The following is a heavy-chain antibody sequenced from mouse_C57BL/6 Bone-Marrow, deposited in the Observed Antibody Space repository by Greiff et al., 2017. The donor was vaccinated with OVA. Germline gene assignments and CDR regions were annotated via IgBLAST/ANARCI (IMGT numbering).Heavy chain of an antibody. V-gene: IGHV1-74*01. CDR2: IHPSDSDT. CDR1: GYTFTSYW. J-gene: IGHJ3*01. D-gene: IGHD2-2*01. Sequence: VQLQQPGAELVKPGASVKVSCKASGYTFTSYWMHWVKQRPGQGLEWIGRIHPSDSDTNYNQKFKGKATLTADKSSSTAYMQLSSLTSEDSAVFYCAIGGDGYDDGFAYWGQGTLVTVSA. CDR3: AIGGDGYDDGFAY.